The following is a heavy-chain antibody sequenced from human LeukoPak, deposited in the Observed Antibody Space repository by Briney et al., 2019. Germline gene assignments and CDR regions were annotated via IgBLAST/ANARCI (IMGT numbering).Heavy chain of an antibody. Sequence: GGSLRLSCAASTLTSGGHWMSWVRQAPGKGLEWVANIKEDGSEKYYLDSVKGRFTISRDNAKNSLHLQINSLRVEDTAVYYCARNSFAELMLLGSAYGMDVWGQGTTVIVSS. CDR2: IKEDGSEK. D-gene: IGHD2-8*01. J-gene: IGHJ6*02. CDR3: ARNSFAELMLLGSAYGMDV. V-gene: IGHV3-7*01. CDR1: TLTSGGHW.